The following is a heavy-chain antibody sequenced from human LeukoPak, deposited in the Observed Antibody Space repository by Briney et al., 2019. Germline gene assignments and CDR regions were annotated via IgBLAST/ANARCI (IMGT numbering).Heavy chain of an antibody. J-gene: IGHJ5*02. CDR3: ARRRVIASLSNWFDP. Sequence: PSETLSLTCTVSGDSISSSSYYWGWIRQPPGKALEWIGSIYYSGSTYYNPSLKSRVTISVDTSKNQFSLKLSSVTAADTAVYYCARRRVIASLSNWFDPWGQGTLVTVSS. CDR2: IYYSGST. V-gene: IGHV4-39*01. CDR1: GDSISSSSYY. D-gene: IGHD6-13*01.